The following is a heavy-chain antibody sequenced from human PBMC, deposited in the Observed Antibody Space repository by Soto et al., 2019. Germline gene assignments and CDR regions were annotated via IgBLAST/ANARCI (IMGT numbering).Heavy chain of an antibody. V-gene: IGHV4-61*01. CDR1: GGSVPSGSYY. D-gene: IGHD2-21*02. J-gene: IGHJ4*02. Sequence: SETLSLTCTVSGGSVPSGSYYWSWIRQPPGKGLEWIGYIYYSGSTNYNPSLKSRVTISLDTSKNQFSLKLSSVTAADTAVYYCASRLAHCGGDCYSLTDHWGPGTLVTVSS. CDR2: IYYSGST. CDR3: ASRLAHCGGDCYSLTDH.